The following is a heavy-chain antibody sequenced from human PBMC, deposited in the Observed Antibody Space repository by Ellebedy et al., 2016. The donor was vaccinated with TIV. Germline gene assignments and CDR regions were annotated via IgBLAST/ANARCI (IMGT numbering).Heavy chain of an antibody. CDR2: ISFEIDKK. D-gene: IGHD2-2*01. CDR3: ARDLTQYASGAGLSDS. J-gene: IGHJ4*02. Sequence: GESLKISCEASGFPFRTYAMHWVRQSPRKGLEWVAIISFEIDKKFYTDSVKGRFTISRDNSKNTLYLDMNSLGVDDTAVYSCARDLTQYASGAGLSDSWGQGTLVTVSS. V-gene: IGHV3-30-3*01. CDR1: GFPFRTYA.